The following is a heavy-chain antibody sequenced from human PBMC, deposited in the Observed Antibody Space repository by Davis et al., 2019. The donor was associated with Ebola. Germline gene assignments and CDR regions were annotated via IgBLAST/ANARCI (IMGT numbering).Heavy chain of an antibody. Sequence: GESLKISCTASGFTFGDYAMSWFRQAPGKGLEWVGFIRSKAYGGTTEYAASVKGRFTISRDDSKSIAYLQMNSLKTGDTAVYYCARDLQDTAMGVYYYYGMDVWGQGTTVTVSS. D-gene: IGHD5-18*01. CDR1: GFTFGDYA. J-gene: IGHJ6*02. CDR2: IRSKAYGGTT. CDR3: ARDLQDTAMGVYYYYGMDV. V-gene: IGHV3-49*03.